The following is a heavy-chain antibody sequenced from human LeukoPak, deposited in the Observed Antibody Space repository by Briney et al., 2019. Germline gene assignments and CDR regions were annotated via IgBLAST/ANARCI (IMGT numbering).Heavy chain of an antibody. D-gene: IGHD1-26*01. Sequence: SETLSLTCAVYGGSFSGYYWSWIRQPPGKGLEWIGEINHSGSTNYNPSLKSRVTISVDASKNQFSLKLSSVTAADTAVYYCARGVVGVSPWGQGTLVTVSS. CDR2: INHSGST. V-gene: IGHV4-34*01. CDR1: GGSFSGYY. J-gene: IGHJ5*02. CDR3: ARGVVGVSP.